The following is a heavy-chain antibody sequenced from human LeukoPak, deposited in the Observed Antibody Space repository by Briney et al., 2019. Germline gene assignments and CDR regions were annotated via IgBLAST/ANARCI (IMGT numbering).Heavy chain of an antibody. CDR1: RYTFTSYA. CDR2: INAGNGNT. D-gene: IGHD5-12*01. V-gene: IGHV1-3*01. Sequence: ASVKVSCKASRYTFTSYAMHWVRQAPGQRLEWMGWINAGNGNTKYSQKFQGRVTITRDTSASTAYMELSSLRSEDTAVYYCARESYSGYDSALGYWGQGTLVTVSS. CDR3: ARESYSGYDSALGY. J-gene: IGHJ4*02.